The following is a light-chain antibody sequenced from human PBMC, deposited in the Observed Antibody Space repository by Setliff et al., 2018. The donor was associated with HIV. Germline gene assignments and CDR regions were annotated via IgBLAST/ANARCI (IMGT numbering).Light chain of an antibody. V-gene: IGLV2-14*01. CDR1: SSDVGGYNY. CDR2: EVT. CDR3: SSYTTNTTFV. Sequence: QSALTQPASVSGSPGQSITISCTGTSSDVGGYNYVSWYQQHPGKAPKLIIYEVTNRPSGVSYRFSGSKSGNTASLAISGLQAEDEADYYCSSYTTNTTFVFGTGTKV. J-gene: IGLJ1*01.